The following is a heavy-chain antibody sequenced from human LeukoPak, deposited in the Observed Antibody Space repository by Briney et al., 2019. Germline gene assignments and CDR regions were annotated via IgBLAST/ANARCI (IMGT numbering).Heavy chain of an antibody. J-gene: IGHJ4*02. Sequence: SVKVSCKASGYTFTGYYMHWVRQAPGQGLEWMGWINPNSGGTNYAQKFRGRVTMTRDTSISTAYMELSRLRSDDTAVYYCARDGAARPEYDYWGQGTLVTVSS. V-gene: IGHV1-2*02. CDR2: INPNSGGT. CDR3: ARDGAARPEYDY. CDR1: GYTFTGYY. D-gene: IGHD6-6*01.